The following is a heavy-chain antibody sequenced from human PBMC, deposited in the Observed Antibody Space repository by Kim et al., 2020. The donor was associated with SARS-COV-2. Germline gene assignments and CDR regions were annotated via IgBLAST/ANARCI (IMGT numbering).Heavy chain of an antibody. V-gene: IGHV3-30-3*01. CDR3: ARVEVVITHAFDI. CDR1: GFTFSSYA. J-gene: IGHJ3*02. D-gene: IGHD3-22*01. CDR2: ISYDGSNK. Sequence: GGSLRLSCAASGFTFSSYAMHWVRQAPGKGLEWVAVISYDGSNKYYADSVKGRFTISRDNSKNTLYLQMNSLRAEDTAVYYCARVEVVITHAFDIWGQGTMVTVSS.